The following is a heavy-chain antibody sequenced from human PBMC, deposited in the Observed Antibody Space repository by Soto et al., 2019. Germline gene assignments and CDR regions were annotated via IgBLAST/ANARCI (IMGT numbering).Heavy chain of an antibody. J-gene: IGHJ4*02. D-gene: IGHD3-10*01. V-gene: IGHV3-23*01. Sequence: GGSLRLSCAASGFTFNTYAMSWVRQAPGKGLEWVSAINGRVDTTYYADSVKGRFIISRDNSKNTISLQMSSLRAEDTAVYYCAKKSEYGGSQREYYFDYWGQGILVTFSS. CDR3: AKKSEYGGSQREYYFDY. CDR1: GFTFNTYA. CDR2: INGRVDTT.